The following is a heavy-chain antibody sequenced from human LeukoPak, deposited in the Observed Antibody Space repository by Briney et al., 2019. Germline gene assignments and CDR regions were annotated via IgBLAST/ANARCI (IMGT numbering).Heavy chain of an antibody. CDR3: ANDRAYYYDSSGYFDY. J-gene: IGHJ4*02. Sequence: GASLRLSCAASGFTFSSYAMSWVRQAPGKGLEWVSAISGSGGSTYYADSVKGRFTISRDNSKNTLYLQMNSLRAEDTAVYYCANDRAYYYDSSGYFDYWGQGTLVTVSS. V-gene: IGHV3-23*01. CDR2: ISGSGGST. D-gene: IGHD3-22*01. CDR1: GFTFSSYA.